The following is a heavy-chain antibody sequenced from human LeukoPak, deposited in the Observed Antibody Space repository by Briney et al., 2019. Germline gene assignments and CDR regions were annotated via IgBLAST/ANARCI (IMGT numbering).Heavy chain of an antibody. CDR3: AKRSTTVTTLDS. CDR1: GFTFGSYE. Sequence: GGSLRLSCAASGFTFGSYEMNWVRQAPGKGLEWVSAISTSGGTTYYADSVKGRFTISRDNSKNTLFLHMNSLTADDAAVYFCAKRSTTVTTLDSWGPGTLVTASA. CDR2: ISTSGGTT. V-gene: IGHV3-23*01. J-gene: IGHJ4*02. D-gene: IGHD4-17*01.